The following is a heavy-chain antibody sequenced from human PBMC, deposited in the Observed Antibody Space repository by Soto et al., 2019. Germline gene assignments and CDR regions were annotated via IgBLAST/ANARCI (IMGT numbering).Heavy chain of an antibody. CDR3: ASVPTGKFGVWNY. Sequence: GGSLRLSRAASTFTFSSYWMHWVRQAPGQGLVWVSRINTGGTTTTYADSVKGRFTTSRDNAANTLYLQMNSLRAEDTAVYYCASVPTGKFGVWNYWGQGTLVTVSS. J-gene: IGHJ4*02. CDR2: INTGGTTT. V-gene: IGHV3-74*01. CDR1: TFTFSSYW. D-gene: IGHD2-21*01.